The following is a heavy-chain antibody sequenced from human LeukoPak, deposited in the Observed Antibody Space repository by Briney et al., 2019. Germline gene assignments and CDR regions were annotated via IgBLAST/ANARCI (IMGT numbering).Heavy chain of an antibody. CDR1: GYTFTGYY. D-gene: IGHD6-19*01. Sequence: ASVKVSCKASGYTFTGYYMHWVRQAPGQGLEWMGWINPNSGGTNYAQKFQGRVTMTRDTSISTAYMELSRLRSDGTAVYYCASSESSGWYWFDPWGQGTLVTVSS. J-gene: IGHJ5*02. CDR3: ASSESSGWYWFDP. CDR2: INPNSGGT. V-gene: IGHV1-2*02.